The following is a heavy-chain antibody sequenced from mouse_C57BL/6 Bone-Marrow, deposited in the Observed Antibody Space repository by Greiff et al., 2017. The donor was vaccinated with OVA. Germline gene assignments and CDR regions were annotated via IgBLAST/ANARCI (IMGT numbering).Heavy chain of an antibody. CDR2: ISDGGSYT. Sequence: EVHLVESGGGLVKPGGSLKLSCAASGFTFSSYAMSWVRQTPEKRLEWVATISDGGSYTYYPDNVKGRFTISRDNAKNNLYLQMSHLKSEDTAMYYCARGRDSFWYFDVWGTGTTVTVSS. D-gene: IGHD1-1*01. V-gene: IGHV5-4*01. J-gene: IGHJ1*03. CDR3: ARGRDSFWYFDV. CDR1: GFTFSSYA.